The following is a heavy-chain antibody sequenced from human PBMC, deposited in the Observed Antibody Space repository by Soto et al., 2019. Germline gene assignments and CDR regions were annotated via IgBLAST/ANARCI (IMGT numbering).Heavy chain of an antibody. Sequence: GGSLRLSCAASGFTFSNYAMSWVRQAPGKGLEWVSAISDSGGSAYSADSVKGRFTISRDNSKNTLYLQMNSLRAEDTAVYYCAKLVARGAYYYAMDVWGQGTTVTVSS. CDR2: ISDSGGSA. V-gene: IGHV3-23*01. D-gene: IGHD3-10*01. CDR1: GFTFSNYA. CDR3: AKLVARGAYYYAMDV. J-gene: IGHJ6*02.